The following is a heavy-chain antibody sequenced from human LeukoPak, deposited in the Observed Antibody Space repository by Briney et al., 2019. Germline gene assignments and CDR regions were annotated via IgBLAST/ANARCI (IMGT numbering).Heavy chain of an antibody. D-gene: IGHD3-10*01. J-gene: IGHJ4*02. CDR3: AGQQSAGAFDY. CDR1: GGSISSSSYY. V-gene: IGHV4-39*01. CDR2: IYYSGST. Sequence: PSETLSLTCTVSGGSISSSSYYWGWIRQPPGKGLEWIGSIYYSGSTYYNPSLKSRVTISVDTSKNQFSLKLSSVTAADTAVYYCAGQQSAGAFDYWGQGTLVTVSS.